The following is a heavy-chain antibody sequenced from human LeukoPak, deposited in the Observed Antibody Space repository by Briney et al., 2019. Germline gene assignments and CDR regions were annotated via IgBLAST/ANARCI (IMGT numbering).Heavy chain of an antibody. D-gene: IGHD3-16*01. Sequence: MPSETLSLTCTVSGGSISSYYWSWIRQPPGKGLEWIGSIYYSGSTNYNPSLKSRVTISVDTSTNQFSLNLTSVTAADTAMYYCAIMHTGEYYFDYWGQGTLVTVSS. CDR1: GGSISSYY. CDR3: AIMHTGEYYFDY. J-gene: IGHJ4*02. CDR2: IYYSGST. V-gene: IGHV4-59*08.